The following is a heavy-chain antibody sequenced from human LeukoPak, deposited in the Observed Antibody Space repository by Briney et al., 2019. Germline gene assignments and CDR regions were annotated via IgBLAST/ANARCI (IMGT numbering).Heavy chain of an antibody. D-gene: IGHD3-10*01. J-gene: IGHJ3*02. CDR2: IYYSGST. Sequence: PSETLSLTCTVSGGSISSSSYYWGWIRQPPGKGLEWIGSIYYSGSTYYNPSLKSRVTISVDTSKNQFSLKLSSVTAADTAVYYCARATAITMVRGVRSDAFDIWGQGTMVTVSS. CDR3: ARATAITMVRGVRSDAFDI. V-gene: IGHV4-39*07. CDR1: GGSISSSSYY.